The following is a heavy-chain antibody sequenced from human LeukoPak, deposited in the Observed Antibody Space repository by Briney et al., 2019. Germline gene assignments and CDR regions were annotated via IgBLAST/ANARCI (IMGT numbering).Heavy chain of an antibody. V-gene: IGHV4-59*12. J-gene: IGHJ3*02. CDR1: GGSISSYY. Sequence: SETLSLTCTVSGGSISSYYWSWIRQPPGKGLEWIGYIYYSGRTNYNPSLKSRVTISVDTSKNQFSLKLSSVTAADAAVYYCARVWELSDAFDIWGQGTMVTVSS. D-gene: IGHD1-26*01. CDR2: IYYSGRT. CDR3: ARVWELSDAFDI.